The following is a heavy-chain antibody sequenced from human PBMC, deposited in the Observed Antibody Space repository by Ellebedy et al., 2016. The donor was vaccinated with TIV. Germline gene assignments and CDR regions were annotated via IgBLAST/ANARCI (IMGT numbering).Heavy chain of an antibody. CDR3: ARGSWACSGSMDV. J-gene: IGHJ6*02. CDR1: GFKYRDYW. D-gene: IGHD6-19*01. V-gene: IGHV3-23*01. Sequence: GGSLRLSCEASGFKYRDYWMSWVRQAPGKGLEWVSAISGSGGSTYYADSVKGRFTISRDNSKNTLYLQMNSLRAEDTAVYYCARGSWACSGSMDVWGQGTTVTVSS. CDR2: ISGSGGST.